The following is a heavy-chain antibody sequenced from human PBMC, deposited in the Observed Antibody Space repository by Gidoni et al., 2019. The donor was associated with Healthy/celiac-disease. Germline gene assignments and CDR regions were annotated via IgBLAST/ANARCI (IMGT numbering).Heavy chain of an antibody. V-gene: IGHV3-30*18. CDR1: GFTFSSYG. Sequence: QVQLVESVGGVVQPGRSLRLSCAASGFTFSSYGLHWVRPAPAQGMHWVRQAPGKGLEWVAVISYDGSNKYYADSVKGRFTISRDNSKNTLYLQMNSLRAEDTAVYYCAKDGAASGSYSSSFDYWGQGTLVTVSS. J-gene: IGHJ4*02. CDR3: AKDGAASGSYSSSFDY. D-gene: IGHD3-10*01. CDR2: ISYDGSNK.